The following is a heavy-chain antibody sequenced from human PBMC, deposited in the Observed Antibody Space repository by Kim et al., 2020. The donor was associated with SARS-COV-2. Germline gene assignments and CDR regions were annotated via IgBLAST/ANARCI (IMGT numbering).Heavy chain of an antibody. V-gene: IGHV3-11*01. D-gene: IGHD2-2*01. Sequence: ADPVKGRFTISRDNAKNSLYLQMNSLRAEDTAVYYCARDFGEVVPAAIRYWGQGTLVTVSS. CDR3: ARDFGEVVPAAIRY. J-gene: IGHJ4*02.